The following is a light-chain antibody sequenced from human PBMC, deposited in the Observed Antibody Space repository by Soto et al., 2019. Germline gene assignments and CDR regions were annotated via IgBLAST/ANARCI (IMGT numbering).Light chain of an antibody. CDR2: GAS. J-gene: IGKJ1*01. CDR1: QSVSSSY. CDR3: HQYGSSPQWT. Sequence: EDVLTQSPCTLSLSTGERATLSCRASQSVSSSYLAWYQQKPGQAPRLLIYGASSRATGIADRFSGSGSGTDFTLTISRLEPEDFAVYYCHQYGSSPQWTFGQGTKVDIK. V-gene: IGKV3-20*01.